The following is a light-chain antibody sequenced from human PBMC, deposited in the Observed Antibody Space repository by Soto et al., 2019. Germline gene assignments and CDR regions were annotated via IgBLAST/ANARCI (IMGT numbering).Light chain of an antibody. J-gene: IGKJ1*01. CDR3: QQHGDSLWT. CDR2: GAS. V-gene: IGKV3-20*01. CDR1: QSITTKS. Sequence: EIVLTQSPDTLSLSPGERATLSCRASQSITTKSFAWYQQKPGQAPRLLIFGASNRATSIPDRFSGSGSGTDFTLTISRLETEDFAVYYCQQHGDSLWTFGQGTKVEIK.